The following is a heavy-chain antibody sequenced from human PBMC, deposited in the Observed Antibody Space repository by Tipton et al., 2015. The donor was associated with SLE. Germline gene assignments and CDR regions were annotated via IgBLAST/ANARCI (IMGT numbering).Heavy chain of an antibody. J-gene: IGHJ6*02. CDR3: ARDLRTSEEYSVHYYDAVDV. CDR2: VYNIGNI. D-gene: IGHD3-16*01. Sequence: TLSLTCTVSGVAISRCTGTQSPGKGLKLIGYVYNIGNITYNPSLKSRVTMSVDTSKSQISLRLSSVTAADTAMYYCARDLRTSEEYSVHYYDAVDVWGQGTTVTVSS. CDR1: GVAISRCT. V-gene: IGHV4-59*12.